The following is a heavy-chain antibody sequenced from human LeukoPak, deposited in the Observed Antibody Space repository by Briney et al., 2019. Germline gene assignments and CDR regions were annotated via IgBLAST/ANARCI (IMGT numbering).Heavy chain of an antibody. V-gene: IGHV3-9*03. Sequence: GGSLRLSCAASGFTFDEYTMHWVRQAPGKGLEWVSGISWKSGTIGYADSVKGRFTISRDNAMNSLYLQMNSLRVEDMALYYCVKARRDGYNSWGIFDYWGQGTLVTVSS. J-gene: IGHJ4*02. CDR1: GFTFDEYT. CDR2: ISWKSGTI. CDR3: VKARRDGYNSWGIFDY. D-gene: IGHD5-24*01.